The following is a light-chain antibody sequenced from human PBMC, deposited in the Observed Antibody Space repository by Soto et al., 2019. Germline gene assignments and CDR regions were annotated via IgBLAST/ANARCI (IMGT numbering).Light chain of an antibody. V-gene: IGKV3-15*01. Sequence: EIVMTQSPATLSVSPGERATLSCRASQSVSGNLAWYQQKPGQAPRLLIYGASTRATGVPARFSGSGSGTEFHLTIRRPPAEDFAPLYFQPLQNLPPFPFRRGTKVEI. J-gene: IGKJ4*01. CDR1: QSVSGN. CDR3: QPLQNLPPFP. CDR2: GAS.